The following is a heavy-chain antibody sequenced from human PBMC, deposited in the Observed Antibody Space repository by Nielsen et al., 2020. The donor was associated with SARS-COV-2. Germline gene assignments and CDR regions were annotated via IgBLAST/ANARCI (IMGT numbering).Heavy chain of an antibody. D-gene: IGHD6-19*01. CDR3: AKDIDLSSSGWDFKWELRGPPLDY. Sequence: GESLKISCAASGFTFSSYAMSWVRQAPGKGLEWVSAISGSGGSTYYADSVKGRFTISRDNSKNTLYLQMNSLRAEDTAVYYCAKDIDLSSSGWDFKWELRGPPLDYWGQGTLVTVSS. CDR1: GFTFSSYA. J-gene: IGHJ4*02. V-gene: IGHV3-23*01. CDR2: ISGSGGST.